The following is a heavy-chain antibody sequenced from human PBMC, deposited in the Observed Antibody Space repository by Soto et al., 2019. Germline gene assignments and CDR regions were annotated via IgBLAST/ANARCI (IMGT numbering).Heavy chain of an antibody. CDR1: GFSFSDAW. V-gene: IGHV3-21*01. CDR2: IGISIGYI. CDR3: GRNVLAVTEDAVDV. J-gene: IGHJ3*01. D-gene: IGHD6-6*01. Sequence: EVQLVESGGGLVQPGGSLRLSCAASGFSFSDAWMIWVRQAPGKGLQWVSSIGISIGYIYYGESVTGRFTISRDNAKNSLFLQMNSLRAEDTAVYFCGRNVLAVTEDAVDVWGQGTMVTVSS.